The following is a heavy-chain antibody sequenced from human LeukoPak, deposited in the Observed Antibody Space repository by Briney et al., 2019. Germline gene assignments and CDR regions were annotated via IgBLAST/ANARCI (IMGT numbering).Heavy chain of an antibody. J-gene: IGHJ6*03. V-gene: IGHV3-23*01. CDR1: GFTFSSYG. CDR2: ISGSGGTT. D-gene: IGHD2-2*01. CDR3: AKGGSIVAVPAAMSYYYYYMDV. Sequence: PGGSLRLSCAVSGFTFSSYGMSWVRQAPGKGLEWVSAISGSGGTTYYADSVQGRFTISRDNAKNSLYLQMNSLRAEDTAVYYCAKGGSIVAVPAAMSYYYYYMDVWGKGTTVTISS.